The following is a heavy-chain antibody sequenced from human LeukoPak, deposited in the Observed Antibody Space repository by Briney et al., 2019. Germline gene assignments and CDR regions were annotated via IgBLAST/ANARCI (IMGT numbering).Heavy chain of an antibody. Sequence: GGSLRLSCAASGFTVSSDYMSWVRQAPGKGLEWVSVIYSGGSTYYADSVKGRSTISRDNSKNTLYLQMNSLRAEGTAVYYCASFNVEYFDYWGQGTLVTVSS. J-gene: IGHJ4*02. CDR2: IYSGGST. CDR1: GFTVSSDY. CDR3: ASFNVEYFDY. V-gene: IGHV3-53*01. D-gene: IGHD2-8*01.